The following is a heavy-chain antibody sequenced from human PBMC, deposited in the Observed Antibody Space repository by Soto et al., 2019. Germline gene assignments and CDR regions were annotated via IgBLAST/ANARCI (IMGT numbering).Heavy chain of an antibody. Sequence: PGESLKISCKGSGYSFTSYWIGWVRQMPGKGLEWMGIIYPGDSDTKYSPSFQGQVTISADKSISTAYLQWSSLKASDTAMYYCARDSSIAVDGSNFAYWGQGTLVTVSS. CDR3: ARDSSIAVDGSNFAY. CDR1: GYSFTSYW. CDR2: IYPGDSDT. J-gene: IGHJ4*02. D-gene: IGHD6-19*01. V-gene: IGHV5-51*01.